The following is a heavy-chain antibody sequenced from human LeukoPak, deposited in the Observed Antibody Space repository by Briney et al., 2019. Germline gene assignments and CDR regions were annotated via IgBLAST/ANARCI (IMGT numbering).Heavy chain of an antibody. CDR3: AKDRLRLPF. CDR2: ISASASIT. J-gene: IGHJ4*02. CDR1: GFTFSNYA. Sequence: GGSLRLSCAASGFTFSNYAMTWVRQAPGKGLEWVSVISASASITYYADSVKGRFTISRDNSKNTLYLQIYSLRTEDTAVYYCAKDRLRLPFWGQGTLVIVSS. V-gene: IGHV3-23*01. D-gene: IGHD6-25*01.